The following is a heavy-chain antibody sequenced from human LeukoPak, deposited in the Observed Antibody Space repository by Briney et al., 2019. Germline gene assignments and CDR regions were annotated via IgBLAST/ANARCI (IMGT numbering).Heavy chain of an antibody. D-gene: IGHD3-22*01. CDR3: ARGSQYYYDSSGYYSHDY. CDR2: INHSGST. J-gene: IGHJ4*02. Sequence: KSSETLSLTCAVYGGSFSGYYWSWIRQPPGKGLGWIGEINHSGSTNYNPSLKSRVTISVDTSKNQFSLKLSSVTAADTAVYYCARGSQYYYDSSGYYSHDYWGQGTLVTVSS. CDR1: GGSFSGYY. V-gene: IGHV4-34*01.